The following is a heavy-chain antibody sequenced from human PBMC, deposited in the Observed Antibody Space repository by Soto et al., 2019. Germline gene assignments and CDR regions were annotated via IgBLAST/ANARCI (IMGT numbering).Heavy chain of an antibody. CDR3: AGGDYYHSSGYYFYYYTMDV. V-gene: IGHV4-39*01. CDR1: GGSISSSSYY. Sequence: PSETLSLTCTVSGGSISSSSYYWGWIRQPPGKGLEWIGNVYYGGSTYYNPSLKSRVTISVETSKSQFSLKLSSVTAADTAVYYCAGGDYYHSSGYYFYYYTMDVWDQGTTVNVSS. D-gene: IGHD3-22*01. J-gene: IGHJ6*02. CDR2: VYYGGST.